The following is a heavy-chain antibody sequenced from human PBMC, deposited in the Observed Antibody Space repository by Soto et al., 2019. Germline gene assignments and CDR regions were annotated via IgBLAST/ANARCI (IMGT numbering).Heavy chain of an antibody. CDR1: GFTVSSNY. CDR3: ARDTSHRTHYGDYSMGLMDV. D-gene: IGHD4-17*01. J-gene: IGHJ6*04. V-gene: IGHV3-66*01. CDR2: IYSGGST. Sequence: GGSLRLSCAASGFTVSSNYMSWVRQAPGKGLEWVSVIYSGGSTYYADSVKGRFTISRDNSKNTLYLQMNSLRAEDTAVYYCARDTSHRTHYGDYSMGLMDVWGKGTTVTVSS.